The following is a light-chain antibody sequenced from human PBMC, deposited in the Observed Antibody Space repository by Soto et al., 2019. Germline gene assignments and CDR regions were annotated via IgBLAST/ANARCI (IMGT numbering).Light chain of an antibody. CDR2: EVS. CDR3: SSYTSSSRLYV. CDR1: SSDVGGYNY. Sequence: QSVLTQPASVSGSPGQSLTISCTGTSSDVGGYNYVSWYQQHPGKAPKLMIYEVSNRPSGVSNRFSGPKSGNTAPLTISGLQAEDEADYYCSSYTSSSRLYVIGTGRKVTGL. V-gene: IGLV2-14*01. J-gene: IGLJ1*01.